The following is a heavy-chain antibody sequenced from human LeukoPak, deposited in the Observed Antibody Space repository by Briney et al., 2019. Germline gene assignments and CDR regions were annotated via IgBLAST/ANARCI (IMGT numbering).Heavy chain of an antibody. J-gene: IGHJ4*02. CDR1: GFTFSSYG. CDR3: AKEGSYGSGSYYLGYFDY. Sequence: GGSLRLSCAASGFTFSSYGMHWVRQAPGRGLEWVAVISYDGSNKYYADSVKGRFTISRDNSKNTLYLQMNSLRAEDTAVYYCAKEGSYGSGSYYLGYFDYWGQGTPVTVSS. V-gene: IGHV3-30*18. CDR2: ISYDGSNK. D-gene: IGHD3-10*01.